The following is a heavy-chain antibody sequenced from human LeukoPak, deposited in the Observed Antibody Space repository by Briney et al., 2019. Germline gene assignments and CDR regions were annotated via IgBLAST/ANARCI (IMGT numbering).Heavy chain of an antibody. Sequence: PSETLSLTCAVSGASISGSGYYWGWIRQPPGKGLEWIGNIYSSGSTYYNASLQSRVTISVDSSKNQFSLRLSSVTTADTAVYYCAKSDGYGLIDYWGQGTLVTVSS. J-gene: IGHJ4*02. D-gene: IGHD5-24*01. V-gene: IGHV4-39*01. CDR3: AKSDGYGLIDY. CDR2: IYSSGST. CDR1: GASISGSGYY.